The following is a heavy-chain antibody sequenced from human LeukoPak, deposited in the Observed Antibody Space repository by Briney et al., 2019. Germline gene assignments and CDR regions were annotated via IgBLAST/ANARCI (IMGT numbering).Heavy chain of an antibody. CDR2: MYSDGSI. CDR3: ARDLGGSEDY. J-gene: IGHJ4*02. D-gene: IGHD1-26*01. CDR1: GFTFSSYA. V-gene: IGHV3-23*03. Sequence: PGGSLRLSCAASGFTFSSYATSWVRQAPGKGLEWVSVMYSDGSIKYADSVKGRFTISRDNSKNTLYLQMDNLRADDTAIYYCARDLGGSEDYWGQGTLVTVSS.